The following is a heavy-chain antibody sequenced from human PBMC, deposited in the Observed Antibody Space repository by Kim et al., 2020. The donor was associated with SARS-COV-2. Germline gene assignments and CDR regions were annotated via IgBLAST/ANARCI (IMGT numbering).Heavy chain of an antibody. V-gene: IGHV3-23*01. CDR3: AKDVLYVPGRGYFDS. J-gene: IGHJ4*02. D-gene: IGHD3-10*01. Sequence: ADTIRGRFTRSRDNSKKTLYLQMDSMRVEDTAVYYCAKDVLYVPGRGYFDSWGQGVLVTVSS.